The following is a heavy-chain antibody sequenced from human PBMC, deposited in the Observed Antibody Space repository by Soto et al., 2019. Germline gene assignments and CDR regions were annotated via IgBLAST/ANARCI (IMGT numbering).Heavy chain of an antibody. V-gene: IGHV1-3*01. D-gene: IGHD2-15*01. CDR1: GYTFTSYA. Sequence: GASVQVSCKASGYTFTSYAMHWVRQAPGQRLEWMGWINAGNGNTKYSQKFQGRVTITRDTSASTAYMELSSLRSEDTAVYYCARGAYCSGGSCHPDPTDNSYYYGMDVWGQGTTVTVSS. J-gene: IGHJ6*02. CDR2: INAGNGNT. CDR3: ARGAYCSGGSCHPDPTDNSYYYGMDV.